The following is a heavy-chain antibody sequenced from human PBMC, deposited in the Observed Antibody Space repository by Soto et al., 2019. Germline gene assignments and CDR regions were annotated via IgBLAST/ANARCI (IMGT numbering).Heavy chain of an antibody. J-gene: IGHJ6*02. Sequence: PGGSLRLSCAASGFTFSSYGMHWVRQAPGKGLEWVAVIWYDGSNKYYADSVKGRFTISRDNSKNTLYLQMNSLRAEDTAVYYCAREFEETTYYYYYYGMDVWGQGTTVTVSS. CDR2: IWYDGSNK. CDR1: GFTFSSYG. V-gene: IGHV3-33*01. D-gene: IGHD3-10*01. CDR3: AREFEETTYYYYYYGMDV.